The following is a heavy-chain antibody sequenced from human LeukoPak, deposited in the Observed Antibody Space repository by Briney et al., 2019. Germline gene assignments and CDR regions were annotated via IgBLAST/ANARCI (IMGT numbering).Heavy chain of an antibody. D-gene: IGHD2-2*02. CDR3: ARVVVPAAIGFDP. J-gene: IGHJ5*02. V-gene: IGHV3-74*01. CDR2: INSDGRST. Sequence: GGSLRLSCAASGFTFSSYWMHWVRQAPGKGLVWVSRINSDGRSTSYADSVKGRFTISRDNDKNTLYLQMNSLRAEDTAVYYCARVVVPAAIGFDPWGQGTLVTVSS. CDR1: GFTFSSYW.